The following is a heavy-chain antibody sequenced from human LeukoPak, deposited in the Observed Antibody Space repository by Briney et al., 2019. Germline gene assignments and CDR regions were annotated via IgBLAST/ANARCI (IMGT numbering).Heavy chain of an antibody. D-gene: IGHD2-15*01. J-gene: IGHJ5*02. CDR3: ARDPSRVADNWFDP. CDR1: GYTFTGYY. V-gene: IGHV1-2*02. CDR2: INPKIGVT. Sequence: SVKVSCKASGYTFTGYYMHWVRQAPGQGLEWMGWINPKIGVTNYDRKFQGRVTMTTDTSVGTAYMELNRLRFDDTAVYYCARDPSRVADNWFDPWGQGTLVTVSS.